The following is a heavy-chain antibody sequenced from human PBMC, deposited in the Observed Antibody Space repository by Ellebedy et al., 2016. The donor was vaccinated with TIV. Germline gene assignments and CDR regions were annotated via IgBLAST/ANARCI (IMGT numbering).Heavy chain of an antibody. J-gene: IGHJ4*02. CDR2: ISGSGGST. Sequence: GESLKISCAASGFTFSSYAMSWVRQAPGKGLEWVSAISGSGGSTYYADSVKGRFTISRDNSKNTLYLQMNSLRAEDTAVYYCARDAGTGIAAAGSDWGQGTLVTVSS. V-gene: IGHV3-23*01. CDR3: ARDAGTGIAAAGSD. CDR1: GFTFSSYA. D-gene: IGHD6-13*01.